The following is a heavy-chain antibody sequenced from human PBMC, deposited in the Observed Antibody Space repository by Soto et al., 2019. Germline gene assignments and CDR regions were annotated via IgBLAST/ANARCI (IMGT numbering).Heavy chain of an antibody. CDR2: IYPGGVNI. CDR3: ARDEGWHDLVWGLAP. D-gene: IGHD3-16*01. V-gene: IGHV1-46*01. Sequence: GASVKVSCKAIGYSFTSHYMHWVRQAPGQGLEWMGTIYPGGVNIGYAQKFKGRVTMTKDTSTSTVYMELNSLTSEDTAVYYCARDEGWHDLVWGLAPWGQGTLVTVSS. CDR1: GYSFTSHY. J-gene: IGHJ5*02.